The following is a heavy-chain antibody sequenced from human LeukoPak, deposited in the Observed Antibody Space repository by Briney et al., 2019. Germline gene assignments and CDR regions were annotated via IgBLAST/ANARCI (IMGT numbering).Heavy chain of an antibody. V-gene: IGHV1-69*05. CDR3: ARDVPDPIVVVPAALGP. Sequence: ASVKVSCKASGGTFSSYAISWVRQAPGQGLEWMGRIIPIFGTANYAQKFQGRVTVTTDESTSTAYMELSSLRSEDTAVYYCARDVPDPIVVVPAALGPWGQGTLVTVSS. D-gene: IGHD2-2*01. J-gene: IGHJ4*02. CDR1: GGTFSSYA. CDR2: IIPIFGTA.